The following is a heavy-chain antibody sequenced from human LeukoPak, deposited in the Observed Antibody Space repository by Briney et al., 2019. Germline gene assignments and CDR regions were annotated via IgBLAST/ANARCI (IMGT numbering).Heavy chain of an antibody. V-gene: IGHV3-48*01. D-gene: IGHD6-13*01. CDR2: INSNSRTI. CDR1: GFTFSDYA. J-gene: IGHJ3*02. Sequence: GGSLRLSCAASGFTFSDYAMNWVRQAPGKGLELFSFINSNSRTIYYADSVKGRFTISRDNAKNSLYLQMDSLRAEDTGLYYCARDTWYSNSWLHAFDIWGRGTMVTVSS. CDR3: ARDTWYSNSWLHAFDI.